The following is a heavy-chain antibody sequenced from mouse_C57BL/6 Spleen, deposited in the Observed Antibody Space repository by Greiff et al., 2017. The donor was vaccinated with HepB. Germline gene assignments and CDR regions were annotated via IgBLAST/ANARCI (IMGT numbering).Heavy chain of an antibody. CDR2: IHPNSGST. D-gene: IGHD2-3*01. Sequence: QVQLQQPGAELVKPGASVKLSCKASGYTFTSYWMHWVKQRPGQGLEWIGMIHPNSGSTNYNEKFKSKATLTVDKSSSTAYMQRSSLTSEDSAVYYCARGWLLPYYYAMDYWGQGTSVTVSS. J-gene: IGHJ4*01. CDR3: ARGWLLPYYYAMDY. V-gene: IGHV1-64*01. CDR1: GYTFTSYW.